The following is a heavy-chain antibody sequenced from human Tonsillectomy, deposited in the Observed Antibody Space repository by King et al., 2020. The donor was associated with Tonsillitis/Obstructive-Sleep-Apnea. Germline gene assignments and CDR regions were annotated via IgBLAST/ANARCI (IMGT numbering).Heavy chain of an antibody. Sequence: VQLVESGGGLIQPGGSLRLSCAASGFTVSSNYMSWVRQAPGKGLEWVSVIYSGGSTYYADSVKGRFTISRDNSKNTLYLQMNSLRAEDTAEYYCARDQDYGSGSYFHYYYYMDVWGKGTTVTVSS. CDR2: IYSGGST. J-gene: IGHJ6*03. CDR1: GFTVSSNY. D-gene: IGHD3-10*01. CDR3: ARDQDYGSGSYFHYYYYMDV. V-gene: IGHV3-53*01.